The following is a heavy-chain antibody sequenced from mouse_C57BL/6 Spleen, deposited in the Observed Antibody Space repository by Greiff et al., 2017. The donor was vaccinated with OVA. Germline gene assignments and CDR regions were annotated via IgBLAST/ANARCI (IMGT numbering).Heavy chain of an antibody. J-gene: IGHJ4*01. CDR3: AKASPYYAMDY. Sequence: VMLVESGPGLVAPSQSLSLTCTVSGFSLTRSGLRWVRQPPGKGLEVMGVICGDGSKNYHAALIDRMSISKDNSKSQVFLKLNSLQTDDTATYYCAKASPYYAMDYWGQGTSVTVSS. D-gene: IGHD6-2*01. CDR2: ICGDGSK. CDR1: GFSLTRSG. V-gene: IGHV2-3*01.